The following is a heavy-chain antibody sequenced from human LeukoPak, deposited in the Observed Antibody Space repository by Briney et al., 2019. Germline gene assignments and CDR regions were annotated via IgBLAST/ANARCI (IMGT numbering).Heavy chain of an antibody. CDR2: IIPIFGTA. V-gene: IGHV1-69*13. J-gene: IGHJ4*02. D-gene: IGHD3-3*01. Sequence: ASVKVSCKASGGTFSSYAISWVRQAPGQGLEWMGGIIPIFGTANYAQKFQGRVTITADESTSTAYMELSSLRSEDTAVYYCARGRRITIFGVVMDFDYWGQGTLVTVSS. CDR1: GGTFSSYA. CDR3: ARGRRITIFGVVMDFDY.